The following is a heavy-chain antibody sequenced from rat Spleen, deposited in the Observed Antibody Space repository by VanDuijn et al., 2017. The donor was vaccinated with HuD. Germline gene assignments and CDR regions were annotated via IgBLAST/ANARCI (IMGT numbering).Heavy chain of an antibody. CDR1: GYSITSHF. CDR3: VRHDDY. J-gene: IGHJ2*01. CDR2: ISYSGTT. V-gene: IGHV3-1*01. Sequence: EVQLQESGPGLVKPSQSLSLTCSVTGYSITSHFWGWIRKFPGNKMEWMGYISYSGTTNYNPSLKSRFSITRDTSKNQFFLQLRSVTTEDTATYYCVRHDDYWGQGVMVTVSS. D-gene: IGHD1-7*01.